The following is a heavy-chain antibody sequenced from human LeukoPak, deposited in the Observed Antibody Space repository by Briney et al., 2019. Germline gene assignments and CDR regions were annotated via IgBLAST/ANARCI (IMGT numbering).Heavy chain of an antibody. J-gene: IGHJ4*02. CDR2: IYYSGST. CDR1: GGSISSSNYY. CDR3: ARVAAAGNYYFDY. V-gene: IGHV4-39*07. Sequence: SETLSLTCTVSGGSISSSNYYWGWIRQPPGKGLEWIGSIYYSGSTYYSPSLKSRVTISVDTSKNQFSLKLSSVTAADTAVYFCARVAAAGNYYFDYWGQGTLVTVSS. D-gene: IGHD6-13*01.